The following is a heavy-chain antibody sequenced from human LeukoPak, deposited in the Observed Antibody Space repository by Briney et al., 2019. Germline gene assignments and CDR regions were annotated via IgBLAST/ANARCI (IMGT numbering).Heavy chain of an antibody. CDR1: GGSITSY. CDR2: IYYSGST. J-gene: IGHJ6*02. Sequence: SETLSLTCTVSGGSITSYWSWIRQPPGKELEWIGYIYYSGSTNYNPSLKSRVTMSIDTSKNQFSLKLSSVTAADTAAYYCARDFRGNYGSRGMDVWGQGTTVTVSS. V-gene: IGHV4-59*01. D-gene: IGHD5-24*01. CDR3: ARDFRGNYGSRGMDV.